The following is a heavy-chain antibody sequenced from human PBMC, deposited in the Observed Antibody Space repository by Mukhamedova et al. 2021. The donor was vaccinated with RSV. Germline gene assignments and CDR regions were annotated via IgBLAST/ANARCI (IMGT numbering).Heavy chain of an antibody. Sequence: GKGLEWVGIIYPGDSDTRYSTSFQGQVTISADKSISTAYLQWSSLKASDTAIYYCARHVFCTGGRCLNGGDYYYMDVWGKGTTVT. V-gene: IGHV5-51*01. D-gene: IGHD2-15*01. J-gene: IGHJ6*03. CDR3: ARHVFCTGGRCLNGGDYYYMDV. CDR2: IYPGDSDT.